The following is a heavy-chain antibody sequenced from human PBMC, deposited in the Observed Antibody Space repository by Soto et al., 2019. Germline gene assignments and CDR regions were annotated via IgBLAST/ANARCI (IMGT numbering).Heavy chain of an antibody. J-gene: IGHJ4*02. Sequence: PWETLSLTCAVYGGSFSGYYWSWIRQPPGKGLEWLGEINHSGITDYNPSLKSRITISIDTSKKQFSLKLNSVTAADTAVYYCAIGPRMWLAGGGYWGQGTQVTVSS. CDR3: AIGPRMWLAGGGY. V-gene: IGHV4-34*01. CDR2: INHSGIT. D-gene: IGHD6-19*01. CDR1: GGSFSGYY.